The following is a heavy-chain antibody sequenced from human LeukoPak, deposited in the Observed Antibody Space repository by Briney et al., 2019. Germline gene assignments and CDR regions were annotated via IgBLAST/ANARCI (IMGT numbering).Heavy chain of an antibody. CDR3: ARKGTTMTVSNFFDW. CDR1: GITFSNSA. V-gene: IGHV3-23*01. Sequence: GGSLRLSCVPSGITFSNSALSWVRQAPGKGLEWVSVISPSDGTTYYADSVKGRFTISRDNSKNTLYLQMNSLRVEDTALYHCARKGTTMTVSNFFDWWGQGTLVTVSS. J-gene: IGHJ4*02. CDR2: ISPSDGTT. D-gene: IGHD4-17*01.